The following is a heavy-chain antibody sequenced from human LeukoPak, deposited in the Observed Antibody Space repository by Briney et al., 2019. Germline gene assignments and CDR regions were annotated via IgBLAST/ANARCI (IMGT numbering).Heavy chain of an antibody. V-gene: IGHV4-59*08. J-gene: IGHJ5*02. CDR2: IYYSGST. CDR3: ARHLTMVRGVIIQRYNWFDP. Sequence: SETLSLTCTVSGGSISSYYWGWIRQPPGKGLEWVGYIYYSGSTNYNPSLKSRVTISVDTSKNQFSLKLSSVTAADTAVYYCARHLTMVRGVIIQRYNWFDPWGQGTLVTVSS. CDR1: GGSISSYY. D-gene: IGHD3-10*01.